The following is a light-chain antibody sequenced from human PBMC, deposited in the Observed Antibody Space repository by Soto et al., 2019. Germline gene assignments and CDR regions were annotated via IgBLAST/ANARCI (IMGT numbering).Light chain of an antibody. Sequence: EIVLTQAPATLPLSPGERATLSCRARQRVSRSLAWYQQNSGQAPMLLIYDASNRATGIPARFSGSGSGTDFTLPISRLEPEDCAVYYCQQRSNWLTFGGGNKGEIK. CDR1: QRVSRS. V-gene: IGKV3-11*01. CDR2: DAS. J-gene: IGKJ4*01. CDR3: QQRSNWLT.